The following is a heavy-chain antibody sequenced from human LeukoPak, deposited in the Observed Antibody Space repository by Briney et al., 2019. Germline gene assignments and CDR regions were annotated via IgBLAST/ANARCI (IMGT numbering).Heavy chain of an antibody. J-gene: IGHJ6*03. D-gene: IGHD2-2*01. CDR2: IYTSGST. V-gene: IGHV4-61*02. Sequence: SETLSLTCTVSGGSISSGSYYWSWIRQPAGKGLEWIGRIYTSGSTNYNPSLKSRVTISVDTSKNQFSPKLSSVTAADTAVYYCARELLYCSSTSCPWYYYYYMDVWGKGTTVTVSS. CDR3: ARELLYCSSTSCPWYYYYYMDV. CDR1: GGSISSGSYY.